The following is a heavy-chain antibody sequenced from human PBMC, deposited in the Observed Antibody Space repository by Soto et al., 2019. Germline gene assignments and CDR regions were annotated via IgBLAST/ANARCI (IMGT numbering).Heavy chain of an antibody. D-gene: IGHD5-18*01. Sequence: QVQLVQSGAEVKKPGASVKVSCKASGYTFTSYGISWVRQAPGQGLEWMGWISAYNGNTNYAQELQGRVTMTTDTSTSTAYMELRSLRSDDTAVYYCAREDTAMPYYYYGMDVWGQGTTVTVSS. J-gene: IGHJ6*02. CDR1: GYTFTSYG. CDR3: AREDTAMPYYYYGMDV. CDR2: ISAYNGNT. V-gene: IGHV1-18*01.